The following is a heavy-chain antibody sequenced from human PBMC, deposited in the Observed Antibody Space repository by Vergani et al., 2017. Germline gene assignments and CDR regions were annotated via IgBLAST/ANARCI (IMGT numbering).Heavy chain of an antibody. D-gene: IGHD1-26*01. V-gene: IGHV3-30*02. Sequence: QVHLAESGGGVVQPGGSLSLFFAASGFIFNYYGINWFRQAPCKELEWLSFIRSDGGSEMYADSVRGRFTISRDNSKNTVSLEMLSLRTEDTAVYYCAKGHSGQIGSSHDYDVDYWGQGTMVTVAS. CDR3: AKGHSGQIGSSHDYDVDY. CDR2: IRSDGGSE. J-gene: IGHJ4*02. CDR1: GFIFNYYG.